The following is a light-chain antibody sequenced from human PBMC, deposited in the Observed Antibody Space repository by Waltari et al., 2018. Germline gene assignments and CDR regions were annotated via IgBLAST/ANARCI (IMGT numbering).Light chain of an antibody. Sequence: EIVMTPSPATLSVSPGDRATLSFRASHGVSSNLAWYQQKPGQAPRLLIYGASTRATGIPARCSGSGSGTEFTLTISCMQSEDFAVYYCQQYNNWPPVTFGGGTKVEIK. V-gene: IGKV3-15*01. CDR3: QQYNNWPPVT. CDR1: HGVSSN. J-gene: IGKJ4*01. CDR2: GAS.